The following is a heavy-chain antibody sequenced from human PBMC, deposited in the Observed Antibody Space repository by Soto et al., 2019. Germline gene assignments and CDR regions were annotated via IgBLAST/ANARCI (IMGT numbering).Heavy chain of an antibody. CDR2: ISYDGSNK. CDR1: GFTFSSYA. CDR3: AREILTMRVGVRTGYFGF. Sequence: QVQLVESGGGVVQPGRSLRLSCAASGFTFSSYAMHWARQAPGKGLEWVAVISYDGSNKYCADSVKGRFTISRDNSKNTLYLQMNSLRGEDTDVYYCAREILTMRVGVRTGYFGFWGQGTLVTVSS. J-gene: IGHJ4*02. D-gene: IGHD3-22*01. V-gene: IGHV3-30-3*01.